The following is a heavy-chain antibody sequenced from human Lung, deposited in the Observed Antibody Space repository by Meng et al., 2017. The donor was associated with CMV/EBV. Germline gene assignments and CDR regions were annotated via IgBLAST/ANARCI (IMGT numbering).Heavy chain of an antibody. Sequence: SVXVSXKASGGTFSSYTISWVRQAPGQGLEWMGRIIPILGIASYAQKFQGRVTITADKSTSTAYMELSSLRSEDTAVYYCAINIVVVPAADFHYYYYGMDVWXQGTXVTVSS. D-gene: IGHD2-2*01. CDR1: GGTFSSYT. CDR3: AINIVVVPAADFHYYYYGMDV. J-gene: IGHJ6*02. V-gene: IGHV1-69*02. CDR2: IIPILGIA.